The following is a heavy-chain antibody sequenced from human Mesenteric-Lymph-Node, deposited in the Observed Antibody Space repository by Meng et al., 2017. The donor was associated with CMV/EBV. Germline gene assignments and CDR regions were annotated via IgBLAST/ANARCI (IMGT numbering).Heavy chain of an antibody. CDR3: ARDLDYYGSSGYLDY. CDR1: GFTFSSYW. V-gene: IGHV3-21*01. CDR2: ISSGSSYE. D-gene: IGHD3-22*01. Sequence: GGSLRLSCAASGFTFSSYWMSWVRQAPGKGLEWVSSISSGSSYEYYGDSVEGRFTISRDNAKNSVYLEMNSLRAEDTAVYFCARDLDYYGSSGYLDYWGQGTLVTVSS. J-gene: IGHJ4*02.